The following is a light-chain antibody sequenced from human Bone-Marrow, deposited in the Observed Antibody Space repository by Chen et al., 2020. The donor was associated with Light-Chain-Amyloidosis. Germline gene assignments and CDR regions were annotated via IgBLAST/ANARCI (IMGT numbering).Light chain of an antibody. CDR2: DDS. CDR3: RVWDRGSDRPV. V-gene: IGLV3-21*02. Sequence: SYVLTQPSSVSVAPGQTATIACGGNNIGSTSVHWYQQTPGQAPLLVVYDDSDRPSGIPERLSGSDSGNTATRTISRVEAGDEAVYYCRVWDRGSDRPVFGGGTKLPVL. CDR1: NIGSTS. J-gene: IGLJ3*02.